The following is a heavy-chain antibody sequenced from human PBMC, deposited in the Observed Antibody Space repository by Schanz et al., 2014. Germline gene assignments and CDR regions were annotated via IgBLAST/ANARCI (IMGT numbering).Heavy chain of an antibody. D-gene: IGHD6-19*01. CDR1: GDTLSSYG. V-gene: IGHV1-46*01. CDR3: ARDYSSGWYLDY. CDR2: INPSGGST. J-gene: IGHJ4*02. Sequence: QVQLVQSGAEVKKPGSSVTVSCKASGDTLSSYGISWVRQAPGQGLEWMGIINPSGGSTSYAQKFQGRVTMTRDTSTSTVYMDLSSLRSEDTAVYYCARDYSSGWYLDYWGQGTLVTVSS.